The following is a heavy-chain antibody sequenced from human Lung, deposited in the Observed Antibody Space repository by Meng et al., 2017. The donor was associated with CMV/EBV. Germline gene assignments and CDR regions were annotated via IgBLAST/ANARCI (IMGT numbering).Heavy chain of an antibody. CDR3: AKDLGRDAYYDFWSGPPPPGFDY. V-gene: IGHV1-2*02. Sequence: ASXXVSXKAFAYTFTGYYLHWVRQAPGQGLEWMGWINANSGGTNYAQKFQGRVTMTRDTAIGTAYMSLSRLRSDDTAVYYCAKDLGRDAYYDFWSGPPPPGFDYXGQGTLVTVSS. J-gene: IGHJ4*02. CDR1: AYTFTGYY. CDR2: INANSGGT. D-gene: IGHD3-3*01.